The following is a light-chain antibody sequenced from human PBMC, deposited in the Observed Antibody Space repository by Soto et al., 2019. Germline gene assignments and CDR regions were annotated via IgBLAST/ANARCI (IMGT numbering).Light chain of an antibody. CDR3: QQDNNWPPWT. CDR1: QSVSSN. V-gene: IGKV3-15*01. CDR2: GAS. J-gene: IGKJ1*01. Sequence: EIVMTQSPATLSVSPGERATISCRASQSVSSNLAWYQQKPGQAPRLLIYGASTRATGIPARFSGSGSGTEFTLTISSLQSEDFAVYYCQQDNNWPPWTFGQGTKVEIK.